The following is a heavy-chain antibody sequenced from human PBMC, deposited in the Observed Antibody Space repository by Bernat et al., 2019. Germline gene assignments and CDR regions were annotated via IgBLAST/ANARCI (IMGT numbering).Heavy chain of an antibody. D-gene: IGHD5-12*01. CDR3: AKDVEMATILYFDY. Sequence: EVQLLESGGGLVQPGGSLRPSCAASGFTFSSYAMSWVRQAPGKGLEWVSAISGSGGSTYYADPVKGRFTISRDNSKNTLYLQMNSLRAEDTAVYYCAKDVEMATILYFDYWGQGTLVTVSS. V-gene: IGHV3-23*01. J-gene: IGHJ4*02. CDR1: GFTFSSYA. CDR2: ISGSGGST.